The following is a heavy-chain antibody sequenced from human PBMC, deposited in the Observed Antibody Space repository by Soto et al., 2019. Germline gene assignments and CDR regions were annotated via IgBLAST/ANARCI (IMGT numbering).Heavy chain of an antibody. V-gene: IGHV3-23*01. J-gene: IGHJ3*02. D-gene: IGHD2-15*01. CDR1: GFTFSSYA. Sequence: GGSLRLSCAASGFTFSSYAMSWVRQAPGKGLEWASAISGSGGSTYYADSVKGRFTISRDNSKNTLYLQMNSLRAEDTAVYYCAKVGGHCSGGSCYKAFDIWGQGTMVTVSS. CDR3: AKVGGHCSGGSCYKAFDI. CDR2: ISGSGGST.